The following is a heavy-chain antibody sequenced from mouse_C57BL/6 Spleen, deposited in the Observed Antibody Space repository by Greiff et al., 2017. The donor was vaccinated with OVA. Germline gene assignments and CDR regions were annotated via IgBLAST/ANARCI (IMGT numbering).Heavy chain of an antibody. D-gene: IGHD2-5*01. V-gene: IGHV1-64*01. Sequence: QVQLQQPGAELVKPGASVKLSCKASGYTFTSYWMHWVKQRPGQGLEWIGMIHPNSGSTNYNEKFKSKATLTVDKSSSTAYMQLSSLTSEDSAVYYGARYYSNWYFDVWGTGTTVTVSS. J-gene: IGHJ1*03. CDR3: ARYYSNWYFDV. CDR2: IHPNSGST. CDR1: GYTFTSYW.